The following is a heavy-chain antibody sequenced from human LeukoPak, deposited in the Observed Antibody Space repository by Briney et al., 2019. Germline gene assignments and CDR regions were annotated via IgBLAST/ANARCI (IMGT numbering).Heavy chain of an antibody. V-gene: IGHV1-8*01. D-gene: IGHD1-26*01. CDR3: ATDRKWELLLYY. Sequence: ASVKVSCKASGYTFTSYDINWVRQATGQGLEWMGWMNPNSGNTGYAQKFQGRVTMTEDTSTDTAYMELSSLRSEDTAVYYCATDRKWELLLYYWGQGTLVTVSS. CDR1: GYTFTSYD. CDR2: MNPNSGNT. J-gene: IGHJ4*02.